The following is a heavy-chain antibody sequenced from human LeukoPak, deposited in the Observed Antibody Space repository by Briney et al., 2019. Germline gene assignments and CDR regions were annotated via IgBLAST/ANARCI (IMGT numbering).Heavy chain of an antibody. CDR1: GYTFTSYD. V-gene: IGHV1-8*01. D-gene: IGHD4-11*01. J-gene: IGHJ4*02. CDR3: ARGGLQSFDY. Sequence: SVKVSCKASGYTFTSYDIHWVRQATGQGLEWMGWMNPNSGNTGYPQKFQGRVTLTRNTSISTAYMELSSLRSEDTAVYYCARGGLQSFDYWGEGTLVSVSS. CDR2: MNPNSGNT.